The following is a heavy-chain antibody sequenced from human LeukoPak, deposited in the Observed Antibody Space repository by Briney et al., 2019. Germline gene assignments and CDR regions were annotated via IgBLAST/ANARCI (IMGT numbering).Heavy chain of an antibody. CDR2: IYYSGST. D-gene: IGHD6-19*01. J-gene: IGHJ4*02. CDR3: ARDAHGGSGWGFNY. V-gene: IGHV4-59*12. Sequence: SETLSLTCTVSGGSISGYYWSWIRQPPGKGLEYLGYIYYSGSTNYNPSLKSRVTISVDMSKNQFSLQLNSVTPEDTAVYYCARDAHGGSGWGFNYWGQGTLVTVSS. CDR1: GGSISGYY.